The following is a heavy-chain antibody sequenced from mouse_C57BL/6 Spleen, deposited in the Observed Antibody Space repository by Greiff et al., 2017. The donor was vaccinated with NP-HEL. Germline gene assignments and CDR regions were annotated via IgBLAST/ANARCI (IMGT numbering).Heavy chain of an antibody. Sequence: VQLQQSGAELVRPGASVTLSCKASGYTFTDYEMHWVKQTPVHGLEWIGAIDPETGGTAYNQKFKGKAILTADKSSSTAYMELRSLTSEDSAVYYCTPRGLYFDYWGQGTTLTVSS. CDR3: TPRGLYFDY. V-gene: IGHV1-15*01. CDR1: GYTFTDYE. CDR2: IDPETGGT. J-gene: IGHJ2*01.